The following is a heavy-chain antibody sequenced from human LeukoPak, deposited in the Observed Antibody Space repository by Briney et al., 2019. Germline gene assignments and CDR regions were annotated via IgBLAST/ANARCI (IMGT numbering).Heavy chain of an antibody. CDR1: GGSINSYY. CDR2: IYDSGST. V-gene: IGHV4-59*08. J-gene: IGHJ4*02. D-gene: IGHD3-22*01. Sequence: SETLSLTCTVSGGSINSYYWSWIRQPPGKGLEWIGYIYDSGSTNYNPSLKSRVTISVDTSKNQFSLKLSSVTAADTAVYYCARVESYDSSGYYWVPYYFDYWGQGTLVTVSS. CDR3: ARVESYDSSGYYWVPYYFDY.